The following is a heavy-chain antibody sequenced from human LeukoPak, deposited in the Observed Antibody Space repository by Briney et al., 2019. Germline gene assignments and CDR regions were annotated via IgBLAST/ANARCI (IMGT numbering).Heavy chain of an antibody. CDR2: FSADGINI. CDR1: GFPFSIYG. Sequence: GGSLRLSCAASGFPFSIYGMHWVRQAPGKGLEWVALFSADGINIYYADSVKGRFTISRDNSKNMLYLQMNSLRAEDTAVYYCAKAAVYSVNWTPFDDWGLGTFVTVSS. J-gene: IGHJ4*02. V-gene: IGHV3-30*18. D-gene: IGHD1-1*01. CDR3: AKAAVYSVNWTPFDD.